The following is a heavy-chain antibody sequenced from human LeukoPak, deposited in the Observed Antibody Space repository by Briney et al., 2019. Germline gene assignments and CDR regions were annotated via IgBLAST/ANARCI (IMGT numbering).Heavy chain of an antibody. CDR2: ISGSGGGT. J-gene: IGHJ4*02. Sequence: GGSLRLSCAASGFTFSSYWMHWVRQAPGKGLEWVSAISGSGGGTYFADSVKGRFTISRDNSKNTLFLQMDSLRADDTAVYYCAKHSSSWHYFDYWGQGTLVTVSS. V-gene: IGHV3-23*01. CDR1: GFTFSSYW. D-gene: IGHD6-13*01. CDR3: AKHSSSWHYFDY.